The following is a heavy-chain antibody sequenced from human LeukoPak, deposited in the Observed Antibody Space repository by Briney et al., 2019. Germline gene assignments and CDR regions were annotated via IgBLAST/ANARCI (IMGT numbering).Heavy chain of an antibody. J-gene: IGHJ2*01. D-gene: IGHD3-3*01. CDR3: ARDMTIFGEGWYFDL. CDR1: GGSISSGSYY. CDR2: IYTSGST. V-gene: IGHV4-61*02. Sequence: SETLSLTCTVSGGSISSGSYYWSWIRQPAGKGLEWIGRIYTSGSTNYNPSLKSRVTISVDTSKNQFSLKLSSVTAADTAVYYCARDMTIFGEGWYFDLWGRGTLVTVSS.